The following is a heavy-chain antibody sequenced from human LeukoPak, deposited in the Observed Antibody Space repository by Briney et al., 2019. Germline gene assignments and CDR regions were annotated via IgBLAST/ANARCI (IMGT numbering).Heavy chain of an antibody. V-gene: IGHV3-33*01. CDR1: GFTFSSYG. D-gene: IGHD6-6*01. J-gene: IGHJ3*02. CDR2: IWYDGSNK. CDR3: AREKQLVHSFDI. Sequence: GGSLRLSCAASGFTFSSYGMHWVRQAPGKGLEGVAVIWYDGSNKYYADSVKGRFTISRDNSKNTLYLQMNSLRAEDTAVYYCAREKQLVHSFDIWGQGTMVTVSS.